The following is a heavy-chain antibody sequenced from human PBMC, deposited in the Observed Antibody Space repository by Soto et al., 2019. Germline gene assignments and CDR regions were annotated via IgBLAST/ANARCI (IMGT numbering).Heavy chain of an antibody. V-gene: IGHV3-21*01. CDR1: GFTFRTYT. CDR2: IRGFSPYT. D-gene: IGHD3-10*01. Sequence: GGSLRLSCISSGFTFRTYTMNWVRQAPVKVLEWVSGIRGFSPYTFYAESVKGRFTISRDNAKNSLYLQMDSLRAEDTAVYYCARDRGYDAHDYYYNAMDVWGQGTTVTSP. CDR3: ARDRGYDAHDYYYNAMDV. J-gene: IGHJ6*02.